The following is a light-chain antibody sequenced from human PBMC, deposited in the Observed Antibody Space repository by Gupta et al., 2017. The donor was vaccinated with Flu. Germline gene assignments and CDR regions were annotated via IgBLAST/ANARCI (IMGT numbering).Light chain of an antibody. V-gene: IGKV4-1*01. CDR3: QQYYSTPLT. Sequence: SLGERATINCKSSQSVLYSSNNKNYLAWYQQKPGQPPKQLIYWASTRESGVPDRFSGSGSGTDFTLTTSSLQAEDVAVYYCQQYYSTPLTFGGGTKVEIK. CDR1: QSVLYSSNNKNY. J-gene: IGKJ4*01. CDR2: WAS.